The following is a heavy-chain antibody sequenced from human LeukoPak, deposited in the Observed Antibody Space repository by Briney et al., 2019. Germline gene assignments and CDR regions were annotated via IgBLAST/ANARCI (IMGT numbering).Heavy chain of an antibody. CDR1: GGSIDSSY. CDR2: TYYSGST. D-gene: IGHD3-9*01. Sequence: SETLSLTCTVSGGSIDSSYWNWIRQPPGKGLEWIGYTYYSGSTTYNPSPKSRVTISVDTSKNQFSLKMRSVTAADTAVYYCARKYYDILTGYTAMDVWGQGTTVTVSS. CDR3: ARKYYDILTGYTAMDV. J-gene: IGHJ6*02. V-gene: IGHV4-59*01.